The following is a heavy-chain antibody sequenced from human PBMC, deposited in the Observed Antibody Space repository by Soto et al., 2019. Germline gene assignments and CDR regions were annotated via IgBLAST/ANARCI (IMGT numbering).Heavy chain of an antibody. Sequence: ASVKVSCKASGYTFTSYGISWVRQAPGQGLEWMGWISAYNGNTNYAQKLQGRVTMTTDTSTSTAYMELRSLRSDDTAVYYCARGVMGELLFTIFPCGMDVWGQGTTVSV. CDR2: ISAYNGNT. V-gene: IGHV1-18*04. CDR1: GYTFTSYG. CDR3: ARGVMGELLFTIFPCGMDV. D-gene: IGHD3-10*01. J-gene: IGHJ6*02.